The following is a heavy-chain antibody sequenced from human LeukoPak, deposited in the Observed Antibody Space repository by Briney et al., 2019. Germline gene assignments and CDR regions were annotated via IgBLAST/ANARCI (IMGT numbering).Heavy chain of an antibody. CDR2: IYPGDSDT. CDR1: GYSFTSYW. CDR3: ARQGTVVVAARSYGMDV. Sequence: GESLKISCKGSGYSFTSYWIGWVRQMPGKGLEWMGIIYPGDSDTRYSPSFQGQVTISADKSISTAYLQWSSLKASDTAMYYCARQGTVVVAARSYGMDVWGQGTTVTVSS. V-gene: IGHV5-51*01. D-gene: IGHD2-15*01. J-gene: IGHJ6*02.